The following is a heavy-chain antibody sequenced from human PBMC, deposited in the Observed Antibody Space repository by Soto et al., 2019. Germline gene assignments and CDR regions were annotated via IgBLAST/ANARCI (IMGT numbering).Heavy chain of an antibody. D-gene: IGHD2-15*01. V-gene: IGHV1-69*02. J-gene: IGHJ1*01. CDR3: ARGYCSGGSCYSGSEYFQH. Sequence: ASVKVSCKASEGTFSSYTISWVRQARGQGLEWMGRIIPILGIANYAQKFQGRVTITADKSTSTAYMELSSLRSEDTAVYYCARGYCSGGSCYSGSEYFQHWGQGTLVTVSS. CDR2: IIPILGIA. CDR1: EGTFSSYT.